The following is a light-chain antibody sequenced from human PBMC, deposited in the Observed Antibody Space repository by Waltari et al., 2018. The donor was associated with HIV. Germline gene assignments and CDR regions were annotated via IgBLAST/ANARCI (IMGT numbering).Light chain of an antibody. Sequence: VVTQEPSLTVSPGGTVTLTCTSNTGPVSTSSYPSWFQQRTGQAPRPLIFSSNKRHSWAPEHVSGSLPSHQSALTLSSVQPEDEADYDCLLYDCGRRPSWVFGGGTKLTVL. V-gene: IGLV7-43*01. J-gene: IGLJ3*02. CDR1: TGPVSTSSY. CDR2: SSN. CDR3: LLYDCGRRPSWV.